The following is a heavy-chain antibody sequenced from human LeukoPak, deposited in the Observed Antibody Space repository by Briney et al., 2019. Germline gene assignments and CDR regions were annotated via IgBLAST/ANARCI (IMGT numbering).Heavy chain of an antibody. Sequence: GSLRLSCAASGFSFSNAWMNWFRQAPGKGLEWIGEINHSGSTNYNPSLKSRVTISVDTSKNQFSLKLSSVTAADTAVYYCARRRGYCSSTSCYLFDYWGQGTLVTVSS. CDR2: INHSGST. D-gene: IGHD2-2*01. CDR1: GFSFSNAW. CDR3: ARRRGYCSSTSCYLFDY. J-gene: IGHJ4*02. V-gene: IGHV4-34*01.